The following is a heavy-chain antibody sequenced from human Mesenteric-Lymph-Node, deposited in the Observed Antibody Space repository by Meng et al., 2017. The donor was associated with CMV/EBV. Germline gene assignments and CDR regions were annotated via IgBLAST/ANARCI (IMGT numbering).Heavy chain of an antibody. CDR2: ISADGSKI. V-gene: IGHV3-74*01. Sequence: GGSLRLSCVASGFTFETYWMQWVRQVPGKGLMWLSHISADGSKIGYADSVKGRFTISRDNAKNTLYLQMNSLRAEDTAVYYCARAKRVDPSDFWSGYDAFDIWGQGTMVTVSS. J-gene: IGHJ3*02. CDR3: ARAKRVDPSDFWSGYDAFDI. CDR1: GFTFETYW. D-gene: IGHD3-3*01.